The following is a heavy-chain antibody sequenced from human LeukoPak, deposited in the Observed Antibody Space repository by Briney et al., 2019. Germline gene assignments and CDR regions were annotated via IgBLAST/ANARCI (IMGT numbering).Heavy chain of an antibody. CDR1: GFTFSSYA. J-gene: IGHJ4*02. V-gene: IGHV3-23*01. Sequence: GGSLRLSCAASGFTFSSYAMSWVRQAPGKGLEWVSAISGSGGSTYYADSVKGRFTIPRDNSKNTLYLQMNSLRAEDTAVYYCAKARGVNIVVVPSPFDYWGREPWSPSPQ. CDR2: ISGSGGST. CDR3: AKARGVNIVVVPSPFDY. D-gene: IGHD2-2*01.